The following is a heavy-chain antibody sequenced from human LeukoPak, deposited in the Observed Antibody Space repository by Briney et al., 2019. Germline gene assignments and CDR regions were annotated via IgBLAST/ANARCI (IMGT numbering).Heavy chain of an antibody. J-gene: IGHJ5*02. V-gene: IGHV4-38-2*02. Sequence: SETLSLTCTVSGYSISSGYYWGCIRQPPGKGLEWIGSIYHSGSTYYNPSLKSRVTISVDTSKNQFSLKLSSVTAADTAVYYCARYYDSSGYYSNWFDPWGQGTLVTVSS. D-gene: IGHD3-22*01. CDR1: GYSISSGYY. CDR2: IYHSGST. CDR3: ARYYDSSGYYSNWFDP.